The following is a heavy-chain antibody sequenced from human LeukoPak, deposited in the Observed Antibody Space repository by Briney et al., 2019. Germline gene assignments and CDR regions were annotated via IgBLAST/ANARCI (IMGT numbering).Heavy chain of an antibody. V-gene: IGHV4-4*07. J-gene: IGHJ4*02. Sequence: SETLSLTCTVSGGSIDNYFCTWIRQSAGKGLECIGRIHSSGSTYYNPSLKSRVSMSVATSNNKFSLRLNSVTAADTAVYYCARDPAGHGRYFDYWGQGVLVTVSS. CDR2: IHSSGST. D-gene: IGHD1-14*01. CDR1: GGSIDNYF. CDR3: ARDPAGHGRYFDY.